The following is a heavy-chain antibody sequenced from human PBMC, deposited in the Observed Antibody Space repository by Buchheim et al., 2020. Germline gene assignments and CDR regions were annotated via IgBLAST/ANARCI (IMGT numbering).Heavy chain of an antibody. D-gene: IGHD2-15*01. CDR3: ARTQDLVVAVGRGDRAFDS. J-gene: IGHJ4*02. CDR2: ILHSGST. V-gene: IGHV4-4*02. Sequence: QVQLQESGPGLVKPSGTLSLTCGVSGGSMTSNNWWSWVRRPPGKGLEWIGEILHSGSTNYNPSLKSRVTISVDKSRTHFLLNLSSVTAADTAVYYCARTQDLVVAVGRGDRAFDSWGQGTL. CDR1: GGSMTSNNW.